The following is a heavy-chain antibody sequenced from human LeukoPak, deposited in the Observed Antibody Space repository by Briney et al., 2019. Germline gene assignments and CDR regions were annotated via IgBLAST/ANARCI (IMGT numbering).Heavy chain of an antibody. J-gene: IGHJ4*02. CDR2: ISAYNGNT. CDR1: GYTFTSYG. Sequence: ASVKVSCKASGYTFTSYGISWVRQAPGQGLEWMGWISAYNGNTNYAQKLQGRVTMTTDTSTSTAYMELRSLRSDDTAVYYCARAVDTAMVVYFDYWGQGTLVTVSS. CDR3: ARAVDTAMVVYFDY. D-gene: IGHD5-18*01. V-gene: IGHV1-18*01.